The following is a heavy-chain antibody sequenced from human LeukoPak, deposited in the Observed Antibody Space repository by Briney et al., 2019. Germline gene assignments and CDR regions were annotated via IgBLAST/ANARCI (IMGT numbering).Heavy chain of an antibody. J-gene: IGHJ6*04. Sequence: SVKVSCKASGGTFSSYAISWVRQAPGQGLEWMGGIIPIFGTANYAQKFQGRVTITADKSTSTAYMELGSLRSEDTAVYYCASTYVFWSGYPPMDVWGKGTTVTVSS. CDR3: ASTYVFWSGYPPMDV. CDR2: IIPIFGTA. CDR1: GGTFSSYA. V-gene: IGHV1-69*06. D-gene: IGHD3-3*01.